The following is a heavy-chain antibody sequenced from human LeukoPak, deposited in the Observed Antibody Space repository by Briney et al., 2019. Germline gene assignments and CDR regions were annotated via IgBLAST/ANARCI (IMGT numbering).Heavy chain of an antibody. Sequence: GGSLRLSCAASGFTFRSYGMSWVRQAPGKGLEWVSSLSGSGGSTYYADSVKGRFTVSRDNAKNSLYLQMNGLRVEDTAVYYCARGGYSFDYLGQGTLVTVSS. D-gene: IGHD5-12*01. CDR1: GFTFRSYG. CDR3: ARGGYSFDY. V-gene: IGHV3-21*01. J-gene: IGHJ4*02. CDR2: LSGSGGST.